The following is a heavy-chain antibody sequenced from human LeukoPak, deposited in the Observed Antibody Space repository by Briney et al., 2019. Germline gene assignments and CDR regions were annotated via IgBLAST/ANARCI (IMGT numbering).Heavy chain of an antibody. CDR3: ARRGYGDYLDY. V-gene: IGHV3-13*01. CDR2: IGTAGDT. J-gene: IGHJ4*02. D-gene: IGHD4-17*01. Sequence: GGSLRLSCAASGFTFSSYDMHWVRQATGKGLEWVSAIGTAGDTYDPGSVKGRFTISRENAKNSLYLQMNSLRAGDTAVYYCARRGYGDYLDYWGQGTLVTVSS. CDR1: GFTFSSYD.